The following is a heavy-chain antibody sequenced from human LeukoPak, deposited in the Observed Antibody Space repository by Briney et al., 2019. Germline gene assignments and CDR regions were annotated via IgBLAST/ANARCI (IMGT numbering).Heavy chain of an antibody. CDR1: GFTFSSYA. CDR2: ISGSGGST. D-gene: IGHD6-19*01. CDR3: AKDGNLYSSGRLDY. J-gene: IGHJ4*02. V-gene: IGHV3-23*01. Sequence: GGSLRLSCAASGFTFSSYAMSWVRQAPGKGLEWVSAISGSGGSTYYADSVKGRFTISRDNSKNTLYLQMNSLRAEDTAVYYCAKDGNLYSSGRLDYWGQGTLVTVSS.